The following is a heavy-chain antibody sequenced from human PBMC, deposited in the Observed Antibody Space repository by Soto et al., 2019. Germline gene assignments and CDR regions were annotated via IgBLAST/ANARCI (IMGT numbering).Heavy chain of an antibody. CDR3: AKGILSATIGPYAMDV. J-gene: IGHJ6*02. CDR1: GFAFSSYA. CDR2: ISYDGNYI. D-gene: IGHD3-16*01. Sequence: GGPLRLSCEASGFAFSSYAMHWVRQAPGKGLEWVGVISYDGNYIYYADSVKGRFTISRDNSKNTLYVQVNSLRPEDTAVYYCAKGILSATIGPYAMDVWGQGTTVTVSS. V-gene: IGHV3-30*18.